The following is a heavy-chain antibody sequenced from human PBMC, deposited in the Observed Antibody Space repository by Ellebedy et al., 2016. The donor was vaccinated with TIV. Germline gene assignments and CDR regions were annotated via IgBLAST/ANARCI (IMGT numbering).Heavy chain of an antibody. V-gene: IGHV3-9*01. D-gene: IGHD6-13*01. J-gene: IGHJ4*02. CDR2: ISWNSGSI. CDR3: AKDPFGSSSWYYFDY. CDR1: GFTFDDYA. Sequence: SLKISCAASGFTFDDYAMHWVRQAPGKGLEWVSGISWNSGSIGYADSVKGRFTISRDNAKNSLYLQMNSLRAEDTALYYCAKDPFGSSSWYYFDYWGQGTLVTVSS.